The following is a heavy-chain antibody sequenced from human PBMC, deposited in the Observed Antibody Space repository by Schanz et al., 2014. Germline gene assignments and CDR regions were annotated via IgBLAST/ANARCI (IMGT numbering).Heavy chain of an antibody. Sequence: QVQLVESGGGVVQPGRSLRLSCVASGFMFTKYAMTWVRQAPGKGLEKVAVTSTDGTKTYYAASVRGRFTISRDNSKNTVYLQMNSLRSEDTAVYYCTRDRGALINHNDALDLWGQGTMVSVSS. V-gene: IGHV3-30*04. CDR2: TSTDGTKT. CDR3: TRDRGALINHNDALDL. J-gene: IGHJ3*01. CDR1: GFMFTKYA. D-gene: IGHD3-16*01.